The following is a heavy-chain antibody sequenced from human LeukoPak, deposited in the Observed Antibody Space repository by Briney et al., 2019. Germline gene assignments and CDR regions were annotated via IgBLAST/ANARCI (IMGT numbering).Heavy chain of an antibody. CDR1: GYNFTSYW. D-gene: IGHD2-2*02. Sequence: GESLKISFKGSGYNFTSYWIGWVRQMPGKGLEWMGIIYPGDSESRYSPSFQGQVTISADKSISTAYLQWSSLEASDTAMYYCARQPIPSNCFDPWGQGTLVTVSS. V-gene: IGHV5-51*01. CDR3: ARQPIPSNCFDP. J-gene: IGHJ5*02. CDR2: IYPGDSES.